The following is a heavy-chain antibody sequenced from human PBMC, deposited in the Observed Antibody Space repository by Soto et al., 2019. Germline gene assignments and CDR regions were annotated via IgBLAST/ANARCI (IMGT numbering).Heavy chain of an antibody. D-gene: IGHD3-3*01. Sequence: PSETLSLTCTVSGGSISSGTSYWSWIRQRPGKGLEWIGYIFYSGSFYYTPSLRGRVMILADTSKNQFTLRLSSVTAADTAVYYCARGSDFWSGYPDDNWFDPWGQGTLVTVSS. CDR2: IFYSGSF. CDR3: ARGSDFWSGYPDDNWFDP. V-gene: IGHV4-31*03. CDR1: GGSISSGTSY. J-gene: IGHJ5*02.